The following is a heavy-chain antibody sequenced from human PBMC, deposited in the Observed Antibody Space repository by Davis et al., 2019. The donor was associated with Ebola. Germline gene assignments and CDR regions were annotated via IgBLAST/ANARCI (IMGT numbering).Heavy chain of an antibody. CDR2: TYYRSKWYN. CDR3: AREGIAAAGYDYYYYYGMDV. D-gene: IGHD6-13*01. J-gene: IGHJ6*02. V-gene: IGHV6-1*01. Sequence: SQTLSLTCAISGDSVSSNSAAWNWIRQSPSRGLEWLGRTYYRSKWYNDYAVSVKSRITINPDTSKNQFSLQLNSVTPEDTAVYYCAREGIAAAGYDYYYYYGMDVWGQGTTVTVSS. CDR1: GDSVSSNSAA.